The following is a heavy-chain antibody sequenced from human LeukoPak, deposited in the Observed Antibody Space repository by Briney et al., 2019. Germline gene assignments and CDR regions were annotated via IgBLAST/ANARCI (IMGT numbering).Heavy chain of an antibody. V-gene: IGHV3-11*01. J-gene: IGHJ3*02. CDR3: ARDVYSAWSNYDILTGYYNSAFDI. Sequence: GGSLRLSCAASGFTFSDYYMSWIRQAPGKGLEWVSYISSSGSTIYYADSVKGRFTISRDNAKNSLYLQMNSLRAEDTAVYYCARDVYSAWSNYDILTGYYNSAFDIWDQGTMVTVSS. CDR2: ISSSGSTI. CDR1: GFTFSDYY. D-gene: IGHD3-9*01.